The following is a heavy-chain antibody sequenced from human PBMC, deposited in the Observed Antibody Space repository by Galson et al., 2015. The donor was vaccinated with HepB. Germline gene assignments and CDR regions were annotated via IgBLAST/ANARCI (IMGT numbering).Heavy chain of an antibody. Sequence: SLRLSCAASGFTFSNAWMSWVRQAPGQGLEWVGRIKSKTDGGTTDYAAPVKGRFTISRDDSKNTLYLQMNSLKTADTAVYYCTTILLGQYYYYYYMDVWGKGTTVTVSS. CDR3: TTILLGQYYYYYYMDV. CDR2: IKSKTDGGTT. CDR1: GFTFSNAW. D-gene: IGHD2/OR15-2a*01. V-gene: IGHV3-15*01. J-gene: IGHJ6*03.